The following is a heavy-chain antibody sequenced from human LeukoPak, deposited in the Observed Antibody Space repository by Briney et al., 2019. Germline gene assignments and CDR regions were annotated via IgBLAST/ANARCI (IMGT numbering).Heavy chain of an antibody. J-gene: IGHJ4*02. CDR2: INPNSGGT. V-gene: IGHV1-2*02. CDR1: GYTFTGYY. Sequence: GASVKVSCKASGYTFTGYYMHWVRQAPGQGLEWVGWINPNSGGTNYAQKFQGRVTMTRDTSISTAYMELSRLRSDDTAVYYCARRAGEYWGGGGCYGGGGFDYWGQGTLVTVSS. D-gene: IGHD2-15*01. CDR3: ARRAGEYWGGGGCYGGGGFDY.